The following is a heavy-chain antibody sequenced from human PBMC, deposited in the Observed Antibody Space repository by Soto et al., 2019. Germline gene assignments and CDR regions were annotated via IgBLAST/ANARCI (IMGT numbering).Heavy chain of an antibody. D-gene: IGHD5-12*01. CDR1: GFTFSSYS. Sequence: GGSLRLSCAASGFTFSSYSMNWVRQAPGKGLEWVSYISSSSSTIYYADSVKGRFTISRDNAKNSLYLQMNSLRAEDTAVYYCARDHALIVATIHISYGMDVWGQGTTVPVSS. J-gene: IGHJ6*02. CDR3: ARDHALIVATIHISYGMDV. CDR2: ISSSSSTI. V-gene: IGHV3-48*01.